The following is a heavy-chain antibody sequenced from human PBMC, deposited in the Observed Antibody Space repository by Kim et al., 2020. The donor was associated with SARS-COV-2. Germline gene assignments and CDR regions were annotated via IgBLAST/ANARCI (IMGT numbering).Heavy chain of an antibody. CDR2: GST. CDR3: ARHSSGYYP. Sequence: GSTNYNPSLKSRVTISVDTSKNQFSRKLSSVTAADTAVYYCARHSSGYYPWGQGTLVTVSS. J-gene: IGHJ5*02. V-gene: IGHV4-34*01. D-gene: IGHD3-22*01.